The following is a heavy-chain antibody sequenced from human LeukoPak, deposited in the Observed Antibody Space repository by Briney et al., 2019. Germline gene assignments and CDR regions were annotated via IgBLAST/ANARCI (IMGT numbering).Heavy chain of an antibody. CDR3: ARGTDGSSWRPIGVVFDY. Sequence: SQTLSLTCAISGDSVSSNSAAWNWIRQSPSRGLEWLGRTYYRSKWYNDYAVSVKSRITINPDTSKNQFSLQLNSVTPEDTAVYYCARGTDGSSWRPIGVVFDYWGQGTLVTVSS. J-gene: IGHJ4*02. V-gene: IGHV6-1*01. D-gene: IGHD6-13*01. CDR1: GDSVSSNSAA. CDR2: TYYRSKWYN.